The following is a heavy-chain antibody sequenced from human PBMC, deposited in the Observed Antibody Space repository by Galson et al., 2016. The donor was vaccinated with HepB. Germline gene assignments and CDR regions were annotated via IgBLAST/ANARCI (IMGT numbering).Heavy chain of an antibody. CDR3: ARDSSPVQTSGWYLDAFDI. V-gene: IGHV3-53*01. J-gene: IGHJ3*02. CDR2: LYSGGGT. CDR1: GFIVSNTH. Sequence: SLRPSCAASGFIVSNTHMSWVRQAPGKGLEWVAVLYSGGGTYYADSVRGRFTISRDNSKNTLYLQMNSLRAEDTAVYHCARDSSPVQTSGWYLDAFDIWGQGTMVTVSS. D-gene: IGHD6-19*01.